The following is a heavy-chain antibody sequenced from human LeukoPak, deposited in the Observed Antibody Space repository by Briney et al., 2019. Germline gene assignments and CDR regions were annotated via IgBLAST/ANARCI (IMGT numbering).Heavy chain of an antibody. J-gene: IGHJ3*02. CDR2: ISAYNGNT. D-gene: IGHD3-22*01. CDR3: ARDTYYYDSKYAFDI. CDR1: GGTFSSYA. V-gene: IGHV1-18*01. Sequence: ASVKVSCKASGGTFSSYAISWVRQAPGQGLEWMGWISAYNGNTNYAQEVQGRVTLATDTSTSTAYMELRSLRSDDTAVYYCARDTYYYDSKYAFDIWGQGTMVTVSS.